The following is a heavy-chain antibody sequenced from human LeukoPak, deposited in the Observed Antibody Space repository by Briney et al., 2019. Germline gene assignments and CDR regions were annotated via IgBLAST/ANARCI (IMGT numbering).Heavy chain of an antibody. CDR1: GGSISSGGYS. Sequence: SQTLSLTCAVSGGSISSGGYSWSWIRQPPGKGLEWIGYIYHSGSTYYNPSLKSRVTISVDRSKNQFSLKLSSVTAADTAVYYCAREGYYYDSSGYYYVRYFDYWGQGTLVTVSS. V-gene: IGHV4-30-2*01. J-gene: IGHJ4*02. D-gene: IGHD3-22*01. CDR3: AREGYYYDSSGYYYVRYFDY. CDR2: IYHSGST.